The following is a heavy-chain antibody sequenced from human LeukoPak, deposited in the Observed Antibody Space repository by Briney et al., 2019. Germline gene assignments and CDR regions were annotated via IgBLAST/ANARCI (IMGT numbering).Heavy chain of an antibody. V-gene: IGHV1-18*01. Sequence: ASVKVSCKASGGTFSSYAISWVRQAPGQGLEWMGWLSAYNGNTNYAQKLQGRVTMTTDTSTSTAYMELRSLRSDDTAVYYCARSDSSGSVYYGMDVWGQGTTVTVSS. J-gene: IGHJ6*02. CDR1: GGTFSSYA. D-gene: IGHD3-22*01. CDR2: LSAYNGNT. CDR3: ARSDSSGSVYYGMDV.